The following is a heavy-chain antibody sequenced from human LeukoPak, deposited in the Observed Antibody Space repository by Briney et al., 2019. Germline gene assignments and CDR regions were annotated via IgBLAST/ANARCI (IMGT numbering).Heavy chain of an antibody. J-gene: IGHJ4*02. D-gene: IGHD2-2*01. CDR3: ARQGLYCSSTSCLDY. CDR2: INHSGST. Sequence: SETLSLSCAVYGGSFSGYYWSWIRKPPGKGLEWIGEINHSGSTNYNPSLKSRVTISVDTSKNQFSLKLSSVTAADTAVYYCARQGLYCSSTSCLDYWGQGTLVTVSS. V-gene: IGHV4-34*01. CDR1: GGSFSGYY.